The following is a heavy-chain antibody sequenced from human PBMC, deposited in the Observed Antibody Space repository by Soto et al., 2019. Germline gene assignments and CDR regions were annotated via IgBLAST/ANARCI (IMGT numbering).Heavy chain of an antibody. J-gene: IGHJ4*02. V-gene: IGHV1-18*01. CDR3: ARVRRVVFWSGYYFDY. Sequence: GASVKVSCKASGYTFTSYGISWVRQAPGQGLERMGWISAYNGNTNYAQKLQGRVTMTTDTSTSTAYMELRSLRSDDTAVYYCARVRRVVFWSGYYFDYWGQGTLVTVSS. CDR1: GYTFTSYG. D-gene: IGHD3-3*01. CDR2: ISAYNGNT.